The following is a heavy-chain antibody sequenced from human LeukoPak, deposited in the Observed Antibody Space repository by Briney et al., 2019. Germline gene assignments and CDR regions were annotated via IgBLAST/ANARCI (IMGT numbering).Heavy chain of an antibody. Sequence: SETLSLTCTVSGGSISSYYWSWIRQPPGKGLEWIGYIYYSGSTNYNPSLKSRVTISVDTSKNQFSLKLSSVTAADTAVYYCARAVYGDYFDPWGQGTLVTVSS. CDR1: GGSISSYY. CDR3: ARAVYGDYFDP. D-gene: IGHD4-17*01. J-gene: IGHJ5*02. CDR2: IYYSGST. V-gene: IGHV4-59*01.